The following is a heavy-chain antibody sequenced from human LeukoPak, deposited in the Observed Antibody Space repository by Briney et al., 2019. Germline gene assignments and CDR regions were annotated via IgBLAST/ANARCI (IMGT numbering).Heavy chain of an antibody. Sequence: GSLRLSCAASGFTFSSYAMSWVRQAPGKGLEWVSAISGSGGSTYYADSVKGRFTISSDNSKNTLYLQMNSLRAEDTAVYYCAKTAVAGTLGLYWGKGTLVTVSS. CDR3: AKTAVAGTLGLY. V-gene: IGHV3-23*01. D-gene: IGHD6-19*01. J-gene: IGHJ4*02. CDR1: GFTFSSYA. CDR2: ISGSGGST.